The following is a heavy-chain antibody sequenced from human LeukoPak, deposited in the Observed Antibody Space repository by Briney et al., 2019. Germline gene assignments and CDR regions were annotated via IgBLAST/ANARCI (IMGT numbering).Heavy chain of an antibody. CDR1: GFTFSRYS. V-gene: IGHV3-48*02. J-gene: IGHJ4*02. D-gene: IGHD3-10*01. Sequence: GGSLRLSCAASGFTFSRYSMNWVRQAPGKGLEWVSYISSSSSTVYYADSLKGRFTISRDNAKNPLYLQMNSLRDEDTAVYYCARAQTYYGSGSYLYWGQGTLVTVSS. CDR2: ISSSSSTV. CDR3: ARAQTYYGSGSYLY.